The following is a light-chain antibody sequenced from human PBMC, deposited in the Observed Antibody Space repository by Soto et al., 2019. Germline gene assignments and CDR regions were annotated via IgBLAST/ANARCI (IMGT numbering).Light chain of an antibody. J-gene: IGKJ2*01. CDR3: QQYNNWPPEYT. V-gene: IGKV3-15*01. CDR2: HAS. CDR1: QSVRTN. Sequence: EIVLTHSPATLSVSPGERATLSCRASQSVRTNLAWYQQTPGQAPRLLIYHASTRATGIPARFSGSGSGTEFTLTISSLQSEDFALYYCQQYNNWPPEYTFGQGTKLEI.